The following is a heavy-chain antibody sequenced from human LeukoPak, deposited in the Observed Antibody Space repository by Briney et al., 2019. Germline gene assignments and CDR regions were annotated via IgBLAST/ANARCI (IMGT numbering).Heavy chain of an antibody. J-gene: IGHJ3*01. D-gene: IGHD3-10*01. Sequence: PGGSLRLSCEASGFTFSSYWMTWVRQAPGKGLEWVANIKLDVSETYYVDSVRGRFTISRDNTKNSLYLQMDSLRAEDTAVYYCARKGNAFDFWGQGTMVTVSS. CDR2: IKLDVSET. CDR1: GFTFSSYW. CDR3: ARKGNAFDF. V-gene: IGHV3-7*01.